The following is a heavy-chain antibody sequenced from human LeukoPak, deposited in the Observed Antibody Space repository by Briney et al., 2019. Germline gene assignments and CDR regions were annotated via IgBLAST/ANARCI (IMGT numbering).Heavy chain of an antibody. J-gene: IGHJ4*02. Sequence: SETLSLTCTVSGGSISSYYWSWIRQPPGKGLEWIGYIYYSGSTNYNPSLKSQVTISVDTSKNQFSLKLSSVTAADTAVYYCASIRSVPAAISPHYYFDYWGQGTLVTVSS. CDR1: GGSISSYY. CDR3: ASIRSVPAAISPHYYFDY. D-gene: IGHD2-2*02. V-gene: IGHV4-59*01. CDR2: IYYSGST.